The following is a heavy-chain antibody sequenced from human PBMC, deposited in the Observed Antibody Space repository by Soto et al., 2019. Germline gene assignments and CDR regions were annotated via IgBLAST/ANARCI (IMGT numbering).Heavy chain of an antibody. CDR2: IYYSGST. J-gene: IGHJ4*02. V-gene: IGHV4-59*01. Sequence: PSETLSLTCTVSGGSISSYYWSWIRQPPGKGLEWIGYIYYSGSTNYNPSLKSRVTISVDTSKNQFSLKLSSVTAADTAVYYCARGSYYYDSSGCYYFDYWGQGTLVTVSS. CDR1: GGSISSYY. CDR3: ARGSYYYDSSGCYYFDY. D-gene: IGHD3-22*01.